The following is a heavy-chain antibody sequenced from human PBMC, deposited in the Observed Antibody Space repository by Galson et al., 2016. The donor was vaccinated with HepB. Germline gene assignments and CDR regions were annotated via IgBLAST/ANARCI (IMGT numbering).Heavy chain of an antibody. J-gene: IGHJ4*02. V-gene: IGHV3-49*03. CDR2: IRSKAYGGTT. CDR3: SRDRPTYYYDSSGYSCDY. Sequence: SLRLSCAASGFTFGDYAMSWFRQAPGKGLEWVGFIRSKAYGGTTEYAASVKGRFTISRDDSKSIAYLQMNSLKTEDTAVYYCSRDRPTYYYDSSGYSCDYWGQGTLVTVSS. D-gene: IGHD3-22*01. CDR1: GFTFGDYA.